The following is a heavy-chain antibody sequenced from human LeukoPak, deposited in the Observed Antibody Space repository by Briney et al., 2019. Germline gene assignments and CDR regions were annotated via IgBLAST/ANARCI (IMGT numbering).Heavy chain of an antibody. CDR2: ISGSGGST. J-gene: IGHJ4*02. CDR1: GFTFSSYA. CDR3: AIAVVPAAMPVPYFDY. Sequence: GGSLRLSCAASGFTFSSYAMSWVRQAPGKGLEWVSAISGSGGSTYYADSVKGRFTISRDNSKNTLYLQMNSLRAEDTAVYYCAIAVVPAAMPVPYFDYWGQGTLVTVSS. D-gene: IGHD2-2*01. V-gene: IGHV3-23*01.